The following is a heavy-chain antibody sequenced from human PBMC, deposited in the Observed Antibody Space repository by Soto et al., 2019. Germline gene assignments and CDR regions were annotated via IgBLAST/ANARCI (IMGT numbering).Heavy chain of an antibody. J-gene: IGHJ6*02. D-gene: IGHD5-18*01. CDR2: IYYSGST. V-gene: IGHV4-39*01. CDR1: VVAISSRIYH. Sequence: SDPLSLTSIVSVVAISSRIYHGGWIRQPAGKGLEWIGSIYYSGSTYYNPSLKSRVTISVDTSKNQFSLKLSSVTAADTAVYYCACIFSGGYGYGFYYYGMDVWGQGTTVT. CDR3: ACIFSGGYGYGFYYYGMDV.